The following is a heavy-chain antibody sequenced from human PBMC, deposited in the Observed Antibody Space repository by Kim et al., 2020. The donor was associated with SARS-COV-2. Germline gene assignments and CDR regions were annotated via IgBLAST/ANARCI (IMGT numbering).Heavy chain of an antibody. J-gene: IGHJ4*02. V-gene: IGHV3-48*02. CDR1: GFTFSSYS. Sequence: GGSLRLSCAVSGFTFSSYSMNWVRQAPGKGLEWVSYISSNSSTIYYADSVKGRFTISRDNAKNSLYLQMNSLRDEDTAVYYCARVLDFDWLFYRSYYFDYWGQGTLVTVSS. D-gene: IGHD3-9*01. CDR2: ISSNSSTI. CDR3: ARVLDFDWLFYRSYYFDY.